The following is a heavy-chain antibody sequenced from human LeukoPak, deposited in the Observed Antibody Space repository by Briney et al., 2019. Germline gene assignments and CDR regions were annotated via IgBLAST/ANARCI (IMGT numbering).Heavy chain of an antibody. V-gene: IGHV1-69*13. Sequence: GASVKVSCKASGGTFSSYANSWVRQAPGQGLEWMGGIIPIFGTANYAQKFQGRVTITADESTSTAYMELSSLRSEDTAVYYCAREKGFGENYYYYGMDVWGKGTTVTVSS. CDR1: GGTFSSYA. D-gene: IGHD3-10*01. CDR2: IIPIFGTA. CDR3: AREKGFGENYYYYGMDV. J-gene: IGHJ6*04.